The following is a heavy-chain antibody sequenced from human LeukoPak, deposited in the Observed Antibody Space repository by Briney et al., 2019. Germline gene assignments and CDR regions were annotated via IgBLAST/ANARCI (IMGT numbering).Heavy chain of an antibody. CDR1: GYTLTELS. CDR2: FDPEDGET. V-gene: IGHV1-24*01. CDR3: ARSVGATASDL. J-gene: IGHJ4*02. D-gene: IGHD1-26*01. Sequence: GASVKVSCKVSGYTLTELSMHWVRQAPGKGLEWMGGFDPEDGETIYAQKFQGRVTMTRNTSISTAYMELSSLRSEDTAVYYCARSVGATASDLWGQGTLVTVSS.